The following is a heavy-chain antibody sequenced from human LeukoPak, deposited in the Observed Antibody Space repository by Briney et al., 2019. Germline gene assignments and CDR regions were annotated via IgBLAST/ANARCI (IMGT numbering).Heavy chain of an antibody. CDR1: GFTFSNYG. Sequence: PGGSLRLSCAASGFTFSNYGMHWVRQAPGKGLEWVAFIRYDGSNKYYADSVKGRFTISRDNSNNTLYLQMNSLRAEDTAVYYCAKDLPYRDLLLWFGELDNWGQGTLVTVSS. V-gene: IGHV3-30*02. CDR2: IRYDGSNK. D-gene: IGHD3-10*01. J-gene: IGHJ4*02. CDR3: AKDLPYRDLLLWFGELDN.